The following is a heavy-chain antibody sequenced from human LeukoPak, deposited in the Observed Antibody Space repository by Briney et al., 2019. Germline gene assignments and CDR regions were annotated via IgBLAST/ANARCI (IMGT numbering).Heavy chain of an antibody. CDR3: AKEIAALGVPNFDS. CDR1: GFRFSTYA. D-gene: IGHD6-13*01. CDR2: IKNSGDDT. J-gene: IGHJ4*02. Sequence: PGGSLSLSCAASGFRFSTYAMSWVRQAPGKGLEWVSGIKNSGDDTFYADSVKGRFTISRDNSKNTLYLQMSSLRVEDTAVYYCAKEIAALGVPNFDSWGPGILVTVSA. V-gene: IGHV3-23*01.